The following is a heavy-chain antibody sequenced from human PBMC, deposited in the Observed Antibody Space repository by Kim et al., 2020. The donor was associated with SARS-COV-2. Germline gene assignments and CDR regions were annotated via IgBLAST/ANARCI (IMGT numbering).Heavy chain of an antibody. CDR3: AKDEGCGSLDYEDYCSYPGDAFDF. CDR1: GFNFSTYA. Sequence: GGSLRLSCAASGFNFSTYAMAWVRQVPGKGLEWVSEISGRADKTYYADFVKGRFTISRDNSKNTLYLDMNSLSVEDTAVYFCAKDEGCGSLDYEDYCSYPGDAFDFWGQGTLVTVS. V-gene: IGHV3-23*01. CDR2: ISGRADKT. J-gene: IGHJ3*01. D-gene: IGHD4-4*01.